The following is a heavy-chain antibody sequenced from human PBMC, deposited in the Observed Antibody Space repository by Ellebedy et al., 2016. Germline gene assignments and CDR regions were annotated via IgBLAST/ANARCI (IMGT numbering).Heavy chain of an antibody. CDR2: ISYDGSNK. J-gene: IGHJ6*02. V-gene: IGHV3-30-3*01. D-gene: IGHD6-19*01. Sequence: GGSLRLXXAASGFTFSSYAMHWVRQAPGKGLEWVAVISYDGSNKYYADSVKGRFTISRDNSKNTLYLQMNSLRAEDTAVYYCATNLVSSGWPYYYYYGMDVWGQGTTVTVSS. CDR3: ATNLVSSGWPYYYYYGMDV. CDR1: GFTFSSYA.